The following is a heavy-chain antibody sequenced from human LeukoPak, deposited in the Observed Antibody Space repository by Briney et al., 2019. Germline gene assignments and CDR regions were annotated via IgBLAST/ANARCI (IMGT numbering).Heavy chain of an antibody. D-gene: IGHD3-22*01. J-gene: IGHJ2*01. CDR3: ARGSIVAPGYFDL. CDR2: ISYDGSNK. Sequence: PGGSLRLSCAASGFTFSSYAMHWVRQAPGKGLEWVAVISYDGSNKYYADSVKGRFTISRDNSKNTLYLQMNSLRAEDTAVYYCARGSIVAPGYFDLWGRGTLVTVSS. V-gene: IGHV3-30-3*01. CDR1: GFTFSSYA.